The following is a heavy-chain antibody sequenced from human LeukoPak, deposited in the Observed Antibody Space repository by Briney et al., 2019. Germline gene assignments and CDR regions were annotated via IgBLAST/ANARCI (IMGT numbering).Heavy chain of an antibody. CDR3: ASGTYRLGDY. V-gene: IGHV3-23*01. CDR2: ISSSSVDK. D-gene: IGHD3-10*01. CDR1: GFTFGSLA. Sequence: GGSLRLSSEASGFTFGSLAMSWVRQAPGKGLEWVSGISSSSVDKHYADSVKGRFRVSRDNSKSTLYLEMNSLRTEDTAFYFCASGTYRLGDYWGRGTLVAVSS. J-gene: IGHJ4*02.